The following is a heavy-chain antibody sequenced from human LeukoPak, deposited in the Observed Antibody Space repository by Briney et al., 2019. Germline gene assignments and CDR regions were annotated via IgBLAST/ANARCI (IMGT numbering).Heavy chain of an antibody. V-gene: IGHV3-74*01. CDR3: ARPRAGGATTGLDY. Sequence: GGSLSLSCAASGFTFSSYWMHWVRQAPGKGRVWVSRINSDGSSKSCADSVKGRFTISRDNAKNTLYLQMNSLRAEDTAVYYCARPRAGGATTGLDYWGQGTLVTVSS. CDR2: INSDGSSK. CDR1: GFTFSSYW. D-gene: IGHD1-26*01. J-gene: IGHJ4*02.